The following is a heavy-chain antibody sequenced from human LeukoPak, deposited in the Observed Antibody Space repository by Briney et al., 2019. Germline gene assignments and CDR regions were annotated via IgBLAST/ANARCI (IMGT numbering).Heavy chain of an antibody. D-gene: IGHD1-26*01. CDR1: GFTFSSYG. CDR2: ISYDGSNK. Sequence: GGSLRLSCAASGFTFSSYGMHWVRQAPGKGLEWVAVISYDGSNKYYADSVKGRFTISRDNSKNTLYLQMNSLRAEDTAVYYCARARGIVGATYFDYWGQGTLVTVSS. V-gene: IGHV3-30*03. CDR3: ARARGIVGATYFDY. J-gene: IGHJ4*02.